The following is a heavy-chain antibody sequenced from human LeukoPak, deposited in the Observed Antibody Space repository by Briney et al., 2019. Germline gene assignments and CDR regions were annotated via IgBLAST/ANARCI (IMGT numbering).Heavy chain of an antibody. CDR2: ISGSGGST. V-gene: IGHV3-23*01. CDR3: ARGRGGHYDILTGYSTPFDY. Sequence: GGSLRLSCAASGFTFSSYAMSWVRQAPGKGLEWVSAISGSGGSTYYADSVKGRFTISRDNSKNTLYLQMNSLRAEDTAVYYCARGRGGHYDILTGYSTPFDYWGQGTLVTVSS. CDR1: GFTFSSYA. J-gene: IGHJ4*02. D-gene: IGHD3-9*01.